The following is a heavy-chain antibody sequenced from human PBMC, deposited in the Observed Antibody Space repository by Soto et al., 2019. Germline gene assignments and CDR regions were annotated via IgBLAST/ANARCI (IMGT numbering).Heavy chain of an antibody. Sequence: PGGSLRLSCAASGFTFSSYAMSWVRQAPGKGLEWVSAISGSGGSTYYADSVKGRFTISRDNSKNTLYLQMNSLRAEDTAVYYCEPRHSSSWYSWEYYFDYWGQGTLVTVSS. CDR1: GFTFSSYA. J-gene: IGHJ4*02. V-gene: IGHV3-23*01. D-gene: IGHD6-13*01. CDR3: EPRHSSSWYSWEYYFDY. CDR2: ISGSGGST.